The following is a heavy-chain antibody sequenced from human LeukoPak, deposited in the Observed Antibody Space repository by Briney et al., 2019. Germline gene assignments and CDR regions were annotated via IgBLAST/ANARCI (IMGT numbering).Heavy chain of an antibody. Sequence: GGSLRLSCAASGFTFSSYNINWVRQAPGKGLEWVSSISSGNTYIYYADSVKGRFTISRDNAKNSLYLQMNSLRAEDTALYYCARDRGDGYNFEAFDIWGQGTMVTVSS. D-gene: IGHD5-24*01. CDR3: ARDRGDGYNFEAFDI. CDR2: ISSGNTYI. V-gene: IGHV3-21*04. CDR1: GFTFSSYN. J-gene: IGHJ3*02.